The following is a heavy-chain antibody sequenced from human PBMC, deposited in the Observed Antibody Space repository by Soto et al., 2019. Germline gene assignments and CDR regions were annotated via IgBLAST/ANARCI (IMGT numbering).Heavy chain of an antibody. D-gene: IGHD6-13*01. CDR1: GFTFSTYA. J-gene: IGHJ4*02. CDR3: ARMYSSSCDY. V-gene: IGHV3-23*01. CDR2: ITGSGDRT. Sequence: EGQLLESGGDLVQPGGSLRLSCAASGFTFSTYAMRWVRQAPGKGLEWVSSITGSGDRTYYADSVKGRFTISRDNSQSTLHLQMNSLRAEDTAVYYCARMYSSSCDYWGQGTLVTVSS.